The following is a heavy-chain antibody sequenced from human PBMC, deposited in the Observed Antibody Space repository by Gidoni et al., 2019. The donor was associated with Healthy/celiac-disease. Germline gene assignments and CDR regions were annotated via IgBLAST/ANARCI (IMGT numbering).Heavy chain of an antibody. CDR2: ISWNSGSI. D-gene: IGHD3-10*01. Sequence: EVQLVESGGGWVQPGRSLRLSCAATGFTSDDYAMPWVRQAPGQGLEWVSGISWNSGSIGYADSVKGRFTISRDNAKNSLYLQMNSLRAEDPALYYCAKDTAYYGSDAFDIWGQGTMVTVSS. J-gene: IGHJ3*02. CDR1: GFTSDDYA. V-gene: IGHV3-9*02. CDR3: AKDTAYYGSDAFDI.